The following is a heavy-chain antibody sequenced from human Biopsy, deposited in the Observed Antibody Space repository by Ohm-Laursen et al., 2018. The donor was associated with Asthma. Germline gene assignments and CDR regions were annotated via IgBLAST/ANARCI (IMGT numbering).Heavy chain of an antibody. CDR1: GGSINSST. V-gene: IGHV3-11*01. J-gene: IGHJ4*02. D-gene: IGHD6-19*01. Sequence: GTLSLTCTVSGGSINSSTWWSWVRQPPGKGLEWISYINGKSNSIEYADSVKGRFTISRDNAKNSLYLQMNSLRAEDTAVYYRARDSYSSGLYDDFESWGQGTLVTVSS. CDR2: INGKSNSI. CDR3: ARDSYSSGLYDDFES.